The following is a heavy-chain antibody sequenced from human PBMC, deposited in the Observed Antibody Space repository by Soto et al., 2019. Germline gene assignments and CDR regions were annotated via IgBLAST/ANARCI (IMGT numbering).Heavy chain of an antibody. CDR3: AHKGGRGAGMDV. Sequence: QITLKESGPTLVNPTQTLTLTCIFSGFSLTTSEVGVAWIRQSPGKALEWLALMYWDGAKRYSPFLKSRLTITKATSNTQVVLRMTNIDPVDTGTYYCAHKGGRGAGMDVWGQGTTVTV. V-gene: IGHV2-5*02. CDR2: MYWDGAK. J-gene: IGHJ6*02. D-gene: IGHD2-15*01. CDR1: GFSLTTSEVG.